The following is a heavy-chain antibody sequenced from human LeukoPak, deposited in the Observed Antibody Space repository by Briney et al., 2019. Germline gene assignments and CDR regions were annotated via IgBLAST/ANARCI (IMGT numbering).Heavy chain of an antibody. CDR2: IYSGGST. D-gene: IGHD5-18*01. CDR3: GKDVRGYRRPPDY. V-gene: IGHV3-53*01. Sequence: PGGSLRLSCAASGFTVSSNYMSWVRQAPGKGLEWVSVIYSGGSTYYADSVKGRFTISRDNSKDTLYLQMNNLTAADTALYYCGKDVRGYRRPPDYWGQGTLVTVSS. J-gene: IGHJ4*02. CDR1: GFTVSSNY.